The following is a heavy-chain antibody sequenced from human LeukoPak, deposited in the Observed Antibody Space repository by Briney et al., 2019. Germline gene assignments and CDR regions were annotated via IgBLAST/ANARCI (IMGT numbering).Heavy chain of an antibody. D-gene: IGHD3-16*01. CDR2: IYNSGNT. J-gene: IGHJ5*02. Sequence: SETLSLTCTVSGGSTNNYYWTWIRQPPGKGLEWIGNIYNSGNTNYNPSLKSRVTISIDTSKNQFSLKVISVTAADTAIYYCARESGTYLWRSWLNPWGQGTLVTVSS. CDR3: ARESGTYLWRSWLNP. V-gene: IGHV4-59*01. CDR1: GGSTNNYY.